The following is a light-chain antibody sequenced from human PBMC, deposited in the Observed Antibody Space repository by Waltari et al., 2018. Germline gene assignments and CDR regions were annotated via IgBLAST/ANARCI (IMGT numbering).Light chain of an antibody. CDR3: SSYSNSNTLI. V-gene: IGLV2-14*03. CDR2: DVT. CDR1: RPHLVAYDF. J-gene: IGLJ2*01. Sequence: QSALTQPAPVSGSPGQSITISCTGSRPHLVAYDFVPWYQLHPGKAPKLIIYDVTNRPSGVSNRFSGSKSGNTASLTISGLQAEDEADYYCSSYSNSNTLIFGGGTTLTVL.